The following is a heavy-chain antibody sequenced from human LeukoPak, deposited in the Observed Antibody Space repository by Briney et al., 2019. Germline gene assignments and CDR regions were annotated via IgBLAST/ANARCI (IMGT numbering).Heavy chain of an antibody. CDR2: ISYTGTYI. J-gene: IGHJ4*02. D-gene: IGHD3-3*01. Sequence: PGGSLRLSCAASAFSLNAYNMNWVRQAPGKGLEWVSSISYTGTYIYYADSVKGRFTISRDNAQNSLYLQMNSLRAEDTAVYYCAKDLGLWSGYYTSDYWGQGTLVTVSS. V-gene: IGHV3-21*04. CDR3: AKDLGLWSGYYTSDY. CDR1: AFSLNAYN.